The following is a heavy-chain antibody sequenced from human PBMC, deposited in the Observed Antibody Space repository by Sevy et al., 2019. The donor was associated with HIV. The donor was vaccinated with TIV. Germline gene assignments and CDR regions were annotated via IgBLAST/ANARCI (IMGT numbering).Heavy chain of an antibody. J-gene: IGHJ4*02. CDR2: ISYDGSNK. Sequence: GGSLRLSCVASGFSFSTHAIHWVRQAPGKGLEWVAVISYDGSNKYYADSVKGRLTISRDNSKNTLYLQMSSLRPDDTAVYYCTRDAGYSTGWYPSDYWGQGTLVTVSS. D-gene: IGHD6-19*01. CDR1: GFSFSTHA. V-gene: IGHV3-30-3*01. CDR3: TRDAGYSTGWYPSDY.